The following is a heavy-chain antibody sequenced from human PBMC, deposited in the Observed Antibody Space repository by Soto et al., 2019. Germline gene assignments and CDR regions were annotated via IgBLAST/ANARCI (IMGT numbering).Heavy chain of an antibody. D-gene: IGHD3-22*01. J-gene: IGHJ2*01. CDR1: DYTFTTYS. CDR2: INPHTGNT. V-gene: IGHV1-18*01. Sequence: QVQLVQSGTEVKRPGASVKVSCKASDYTFTTYSISWVRQAPGQGLEWMGWINPHTGNTNYAQKFQGRVTMTTDTSTTTAYMELRSLRSDDTAVYYWASETYYYDVSGYKNWDFELWGRGTLVTVSS. CDR3: ASETYYYDVSGYKNWDFEL.